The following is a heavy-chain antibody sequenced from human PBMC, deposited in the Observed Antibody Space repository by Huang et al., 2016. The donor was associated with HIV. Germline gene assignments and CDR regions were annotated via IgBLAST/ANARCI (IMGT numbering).Heavy chain of an antibody. CDR2: IYYSGST. Sequence: QVQLQESGPGLVKPSQTLSLTCAVSGVSISSPGHYWSWIRHPPGKGLGWIGYIYYSGSTYFSPSLKSRVTISLDTSKNQFSLKLTSVTAADTAVYYCARAPYHYDSSGYPENAAFDIWGQGTVVTVSS. J-gene: IGHJ3*02. V-gene: IGHV4-30-4*01. D-gene: IGHD3-22*01. CDR3: ARAPYHYDSSGYPENAAFDI. CDR1: GVSISSPGHY.